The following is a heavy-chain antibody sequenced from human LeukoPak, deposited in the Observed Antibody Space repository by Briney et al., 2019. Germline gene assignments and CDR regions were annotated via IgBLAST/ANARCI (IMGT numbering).Heavy chain of an antibody. V-gene: IGHV3-21*01. D-gene: IGHD2-2*01. CDR1: GFTFSSYS. CDR3: ARIQQLTHAFDI. J-gene: IGHJ3*02. Sequence: TGGSLRLSCAASGFTFSSYSMNWVRQAPGKGLEWVSSISSSSSYIYYADSVKGRFTISRDNAKNSLYLQMNSLRAEDTAVYYRARIQQLTHAFDIWGQGTMVTVSS. CDR2: ISSSSSYI.